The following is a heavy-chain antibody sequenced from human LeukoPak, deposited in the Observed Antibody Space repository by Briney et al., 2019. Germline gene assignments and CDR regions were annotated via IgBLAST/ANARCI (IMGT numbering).Heavy chain of an antibody. CDR2: IHYSGGIT. J-gene: IGHJ4*02. Sequence: SETLSLTCTVSGGSISSYYWSWIRQPPGKGLEWIGYIHYSGGITYYNPSLKSRVTISVDTSKNQFSLKLSSVTAADTAVYYCASPTRFGRYSSRDYWGQGTLVTVSS. V-gene: IGHV4-59*12. D-gene: IGHD6-13*01. CDR1: GGSISSYY. CDR3: ASPTRFGRYSSRDY.